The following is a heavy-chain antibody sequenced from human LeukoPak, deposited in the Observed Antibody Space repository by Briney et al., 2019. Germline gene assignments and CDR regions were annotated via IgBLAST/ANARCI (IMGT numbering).Heavy chain of an antibody. CDR1: GFAFSNYW. V-gene: IGHV3-74*01. D-gene: IGHD3-16*01. Sequence: GGSLRLSCAASGFAFSNYWLHWVRHAPGKGLVWVSRINSDGSNSIYGDSVKGRFTISRDNAKNTLYLQLSSLRAHDTALYFCARGGGDHAFDIWGQGTMVTVST. CDR2: INSDGSNS. CDR3: ARGGGDHAFDI. J-gene: IGHJ3*02.